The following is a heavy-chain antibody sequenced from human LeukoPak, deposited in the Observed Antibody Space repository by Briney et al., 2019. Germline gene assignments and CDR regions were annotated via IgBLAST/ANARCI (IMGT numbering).Heavy chain of an antibody. D-gene: IGHD3-3*01. J-gene: IGHJ3*02. CDR1: GFTLSSHA. CDR3: ARALWSGYSWDAFHI. Sequence: PGGSLRLSCAASGFTLSSHAMYWVRQAPGKGLEWVAVISHDGSNKYYADSVKGRFTISRDNSKNTLYLQMNSQRDEDTAVYYCARALWSGYSWDAFHIWGQGTMVTVSS. V-gene: IGHV3-30-3*01. CDR2: ISHDGSNK.